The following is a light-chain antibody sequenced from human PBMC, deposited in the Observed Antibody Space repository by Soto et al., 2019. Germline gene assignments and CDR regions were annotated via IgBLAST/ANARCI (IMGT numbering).Light chain of an antibody. V-gene: IGKV1-27*01. CDR3: QKYNSAPRT. CDR2: AAS. Sequence: DIQMTQSPPSLSASVGDRVTITCRASQGISNFLAWYQQKPGTAPKLLISAASTLQSGVSSRFSGSGSGTDFTLTISSFQPGDVATYYLQKYNSAPRTFGQGTKVEI. J-gene: IGKJ1*01. CDR1: QGISNF.